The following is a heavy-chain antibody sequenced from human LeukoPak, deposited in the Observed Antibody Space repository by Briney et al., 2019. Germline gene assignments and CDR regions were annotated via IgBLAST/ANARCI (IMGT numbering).Heavy chain of an antibody. CDR1: GGSISSSSYY. CDR3: ARPAVAGDY. CDR2: IYYSGST. Sequence: KPSETLPLTCTVSGGSISSSSYYWGWIRQPPGKGLEWIGSIYYSGSTYYNPSLKSRVTISVDTSKNQFSLKLSSVTAADTAVYYCARPAVAGDYWGQGTLVTVSS. D-gene: IGHD6-19*01. J-gene: IGHJ4*02. V-gene: IGHV4-39*01.